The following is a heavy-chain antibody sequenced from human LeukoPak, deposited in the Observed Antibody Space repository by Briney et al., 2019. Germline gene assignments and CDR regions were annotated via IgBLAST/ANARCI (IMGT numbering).Heavy chain of an antibody. CDR3: ARTRYDSSGYHDAFDI. CDR2: ICYSGST. CDR1: GYSISSSNW. Sequence: SDTLSLTCAVSGYSISSSNWWGWIRQPPGKGLELIGYICYSGSTYYNPSLKSRVTMSVDTSRNQFSLKLSSVTAVDTAVYYCARTRYDSSGYHDAFDIWGQGTMVTVSS. V-gene: IGHV4-28*01. D-gene: IGHD3-22*01. J-gene: IGHJ3*02.